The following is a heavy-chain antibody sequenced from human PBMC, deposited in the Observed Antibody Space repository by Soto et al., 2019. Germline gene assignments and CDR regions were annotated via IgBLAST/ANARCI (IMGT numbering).Heavy chain of an antibody. Sequence: EMQLVESGGGLVQPGGSLRLSCAASGFTFSNSWMNWVRQAPGKGLEWVANIKQDGREKNYVDSVKGRFTISRDNAKNSVYLQMNSLRAEDTAVYHCARNWNMDVWGQGTTVTVSS. CDR3: ARNWNMDV. J-gene: IGHJ6*02. CDR1: GFTFSNSW. V-gene: IGHV3-7*01. D-gene: IGHD1-1*01. CDR2: IKQDGREK.